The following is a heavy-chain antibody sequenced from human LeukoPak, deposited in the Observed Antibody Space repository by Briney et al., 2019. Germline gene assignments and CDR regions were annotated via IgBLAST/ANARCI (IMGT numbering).Heavy chain of an antibody. CDR3: ANHKEDNYDSSGYS. CDR1: GFTFSSYA. Sequence: GGSLRLSCAASGFTFSSYAMSWVRQAPGKGLEWVSGISGSGASTHYADSVKGRFTISRDKSKNTLYLQMNSLRADDTAVYYCANHKEDNYDSSGYSWGQGTLVTVSS. CDR2: ISGSGAST. D-gene: IGHD3-22*01. V-gene: IGHV3-23*01. J-gene: IGHJ5*02.